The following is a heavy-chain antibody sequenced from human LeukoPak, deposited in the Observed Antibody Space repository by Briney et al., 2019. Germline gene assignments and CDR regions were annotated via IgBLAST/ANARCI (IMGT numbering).Heavy chain of an antibody. CDR1: GFIFSNYS. CDR2: ISSNGGST. V-gene: IGHV3-64*01. CDR3: ARDNRAFDP. D-gene: IGHD3-16*02. Sequence: GGSLRLSCAASGFIFSNYSMHWVRQAPGKGLEFVSVISSNGGSTNYANSVKGRFTISRDKSKNTLYLQMGSLRADDTAVCYCARDNRAFDPWGQGTLVTVSS. J-gene: IGHJ5*02.